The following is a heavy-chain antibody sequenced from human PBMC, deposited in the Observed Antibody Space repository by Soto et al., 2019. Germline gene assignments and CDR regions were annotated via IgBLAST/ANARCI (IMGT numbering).Heavy chain of an antibody. D-gene: IGHD3-3*01. CDR3: ARVDFWSGYSRPDYYYYYMDV. V-gene: IGHV4-59*01. Sequence: SETLSLTCTVSGGSISSYYWSWIRQPPGKGLEWIGYIYYSGSANYNPSLKSRVTISVDTSKNQFSLKLSSVTAADTAVYYCARVDFWSGYSRPDYYYYYMDVWGKGTTVTVSS. CDR1: GGSISSYY. J-gene: IGHJ6*03. CDR2: IYYSGSA.